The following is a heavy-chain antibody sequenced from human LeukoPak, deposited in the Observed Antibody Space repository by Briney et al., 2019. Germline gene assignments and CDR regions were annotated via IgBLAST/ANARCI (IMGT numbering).Heavy chain of an antibody. V-gene: IGHV3-23*01. CDR2: LSGSGFNA. Sequence: GGSPRLSCAASGFTFSSYWMHWVRQAPGKGLEWVSHLSGSGFNAYYADSVKGRFTISRDNSKNRLYLQMNSLRVEDTAVYFCTTSDSGWPHWGQGTLVTVSS. D-gene: IGHD6-19*01. CDR3: TTSDSGWPH. CDR1: GFTFSSYW. J-gene: IGHJ4*02.